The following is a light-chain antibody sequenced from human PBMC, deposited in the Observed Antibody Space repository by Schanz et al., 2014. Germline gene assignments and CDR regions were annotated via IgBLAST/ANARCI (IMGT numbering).Light chain of an antibody. CDR3: TSYRSGGTHVI. CDR2: DVS. CDR1: SSDVGGYDY. V-gene: IGLV2-14*01. Sequence: QSALTQPASVSGSPGQSITISCTGTSSDVGGYDYVSWYQQHPGKAPKLMIYDVSYRPSGVSNRFSASKSGNTASLTISGLQAEDEADYYCTSYRSGGTHVIFGGGTKLTVL. J-gene: IGLJ2*01.